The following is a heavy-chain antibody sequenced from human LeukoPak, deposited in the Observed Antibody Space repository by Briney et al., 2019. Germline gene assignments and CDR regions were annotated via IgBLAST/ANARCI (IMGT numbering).Heavy chain of an antibody. Sequence: PSETLSLTCAVYGGSFSGYYWSWIRQPPGKGLEWIGEINHSGSTNYNPSLKSRVTISVDTSKNQFSLQLNSVTPDDTAVYYCARLTGDMGDWGQGTLVTVSS. CDR1: GGSFSGYY. V-gene: IGHV4-34*01. CDR3: ARLTGDMGD. CDR2: INHSGST. D-gene: IGHD1-20*01. J-gene: IGHJ4*02.